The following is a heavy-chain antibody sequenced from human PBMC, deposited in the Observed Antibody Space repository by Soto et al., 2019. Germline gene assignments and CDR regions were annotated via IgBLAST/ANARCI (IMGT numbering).Heavy chain of an antibody. J-gene: IGHJ6*02. CDR1: GDRDSSNSAA. CDR2: TYYRSKWYN. V-gene: IGHV6-1*01. CDR3: ARDRGSSWYLDV. Sequence: SQALSLTCAISGDRDSSNSAAWNWIRQSPSRGLEWLGRTYYRSKWYNDYAVSVKSRITINPDTSKNQFSLQLNSVTPEDTAVYYCARDRGSSWYLDVWGQGTTVTVSS. D-gene: IGHD6-13*01.